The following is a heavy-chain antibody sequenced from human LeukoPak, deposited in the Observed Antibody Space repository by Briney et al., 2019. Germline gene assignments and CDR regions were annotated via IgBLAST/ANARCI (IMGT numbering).Heavy chain of an antibody. V-gene: IGHV4-30-2*01. CDR1: GGSISSGGYY. J-gene: IGHJ3*02. D-gene: IGHD1-26*01. CDR2: IYHSGST. CDR3: AREESVGSFDI. Sequence: SETLSLTCTVSGGSISSGGYYWSWIRQPPGKGLEWIGYIYHSGSTYYNPSLKGRVTISVDRSKNQFSLKLSSVTAADTAVYYCAREESVGSFDIWGQGTMVTVSS.